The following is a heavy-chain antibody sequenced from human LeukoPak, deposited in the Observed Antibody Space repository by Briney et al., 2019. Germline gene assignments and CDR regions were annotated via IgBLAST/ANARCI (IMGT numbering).Heavy chain of an antibody. CDR2: INTNTGNP. Sequence: GASVKVSCKASGYTFTSYAMNWVRQAPGQGLEWMGWINTNTGNPTYAQGSTGRFVFSLDTSVSTAYLQISSLKVEDTAVYYCARLYQLSYYYYYGMDVWGQGTTVTVSS. D-gene: IGHD2-2*01. J-gene: IGHJ6*02. V-gene: IGHV7-4-1*02. CDR1: GYTFTSYA. CDR3: ARLYQLSYYYYYGMDV.